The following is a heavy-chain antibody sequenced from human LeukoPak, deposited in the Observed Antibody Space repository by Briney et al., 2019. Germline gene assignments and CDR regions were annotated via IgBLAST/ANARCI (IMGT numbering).Heavy chain of an antibody. Sequence: SETLSLTCTVSGGSISSYYWSWIRQPAGKGLEWIGRIYTSGSTNYNPSLKSRVTMSVDTSKNQFSLKLSSVTAADTAVYYCARFVHFSGYDVRRTLDYWGQGTLVTVSS. CDR1: GGSISSYY. J-gene: IGHJ4*02. CDR2: IYTSGST. CDR3: ARFVHFSGYDVRRTLDY. V-gene: IGHV4-4*07. D-gene: IGHD5-12*01.